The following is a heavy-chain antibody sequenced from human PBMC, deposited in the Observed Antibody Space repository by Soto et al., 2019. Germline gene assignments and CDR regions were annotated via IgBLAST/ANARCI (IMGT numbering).Heavy chain of an antibody. J-gene: IGHJ4*02. CDR2: IYYSGST. CDR3: ARRYGSAIDY. D-gene: IGHD1-26*01. V-gene: IGHV4-59*08. Sequence: SETLCLTCTVSGGTIISGYWSWIRQPPGKGLEWIGYIYYSGSTNCNPSLKSRVTISVDTSKNQFSLKLSSVTAADTAVYYCARRYGSAIDYWGQGTLVTVS. CDR1: GGTIISGY.